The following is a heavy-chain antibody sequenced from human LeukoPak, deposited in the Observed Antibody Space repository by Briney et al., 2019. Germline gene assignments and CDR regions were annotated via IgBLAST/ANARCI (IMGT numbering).Heavy chain of an antibody. V-gene: IGHV3-21*01. D-gene: IGHD6-19*01. CDR1: GFTFSSYS. CDR3: ATLGRTAVAGT. J-gene: IGHJ5*02. Sequence: GGSLRLSCAASGFTFSSYSMNWVRQAPGKGLEWVSSISSRSSYIYYADSVKGRFTISRDNAKNSLYLQMNSLRAEDTAVYYCATLGRTAVAGTWGQGTLVTVSS. CDR2: ISSRSSYI.